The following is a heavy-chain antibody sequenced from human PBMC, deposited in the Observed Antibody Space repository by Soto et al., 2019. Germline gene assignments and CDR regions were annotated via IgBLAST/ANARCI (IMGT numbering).Heavy chain of an antibody. J-gene: IGHJ6*03. V-gene: IGHV4-34*01. CDR2: INHSGST. CDR1: GGSFSGYY. Sequence: ASETLSLTCAVYGGSFSGYYWSWIRQPPGKGLEWIGEINHSGSTNYNPSLKSRVTISVDTSKNQFSLKLSSVTAADTAVYYCARGPYRKNRYYYYYMDVWGKGTTVTVSS. D-gene: IGHD2-2*02. CDR3: ARGPYRKNRYYYYYMDV.